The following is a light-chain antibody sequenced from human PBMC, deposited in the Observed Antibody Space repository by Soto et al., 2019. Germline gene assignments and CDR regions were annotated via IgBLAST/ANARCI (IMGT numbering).Light chain of an antibody. V-gene: IGKV1-39*01. J-gene: IGKJ2*01. Sequence: IQMTQSPAALSASVGDRVTITCRASQNIMTYLNWYQQKPGKAPNLLIHSASSLQSGVPSRFSGSGSGTDFTLTISSLLPDDVATYFCQQSYSVLYTFGQGTKLEL. CDR2: SAS. CDR1: QNIMTY. CDR3: QQSYSVLYT.